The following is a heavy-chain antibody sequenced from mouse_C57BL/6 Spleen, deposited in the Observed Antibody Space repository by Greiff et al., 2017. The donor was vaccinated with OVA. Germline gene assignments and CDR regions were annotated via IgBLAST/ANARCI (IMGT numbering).Heavy chain of an antibody. CDR2: INPNNGGT. D-gene: IGHD2-4*01. J-gene: IGHJ4*01. V-gene: IGHV1-26*01. CDR1: GYTFTDYY. CDR3: ARGHGYDYMDY. Sequence: VQLQQSGPELVKPGASVKISCKASGYTFTDYYMNWVKQSHGKSLEWIGDINPNNGGTSYNQKFKGKATLTVDKSSSTAYMELRSLTSEDSAVYYGARGHGYDYMDYWGQGTSVTVSS.